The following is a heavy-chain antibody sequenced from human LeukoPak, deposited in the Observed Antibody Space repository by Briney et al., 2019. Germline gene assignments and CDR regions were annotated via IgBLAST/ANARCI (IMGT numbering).Heavy chain of an antibody. V-gene: IGHV4-39*01. J-gene: IGHJ5*02. CDR3: ARHVSTLWFGELLPNWFDP. D-gene: IGHD3-10*01. CDR2: IHFTGNS. CDR1: AGSISGTYLY. Sequence: SETLSLTCTVSAGSISGTYLYWGWIRDLPGKGLEWIGNIHFTGNSICKRSLKSRVTISIETSKNRFSLKLSAVTAADTAVYYCARHVSTLWFGELLPNWFDPWGQGTLVTVSS.